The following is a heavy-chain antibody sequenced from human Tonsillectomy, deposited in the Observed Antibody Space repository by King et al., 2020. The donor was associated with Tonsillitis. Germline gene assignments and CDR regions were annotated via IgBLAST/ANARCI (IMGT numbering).Heavy chain of an antibody. CDR1: GFTFNRYS. J-gene: IGHJ4*02. D-gene: IGHD3-3*01. CDR2: IIISSGYT. CDR3: ARDGGYYFDY. Sequence: VQLVQSGGGLVKPGGSLRLSCAASGFTFNRYSMNWVRQAPGKGLEWVSSIIISSGYTYYADSAKGRFSISRDNAKNSLYLQINSLRAEDTAVYYCARDGGYYFDYWGQGTLVTVSS. V-gene: IGHV3-21*01.